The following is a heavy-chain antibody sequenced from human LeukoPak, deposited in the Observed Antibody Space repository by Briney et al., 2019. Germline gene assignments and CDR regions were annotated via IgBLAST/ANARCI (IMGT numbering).Heavy chain of an antibody. CDR3: ARTLRGGRDGYNC. Sequence: PSETLSLTCTVSGGSISSYYWSWIRQPPGKGLEWIGYIYYSGSTNYNPSLKSRVTISVDTSKNQFSLKLSSVTAADTAVYYCARTLRGGRDGYNCWGQGTLVTVSS. J-gene: IGHJ4*02. CDR2: IYYSGST. D-gene: IGHD5-24*01. V-gene: IGHV4-59*01. CDR1: GGSISSYY.